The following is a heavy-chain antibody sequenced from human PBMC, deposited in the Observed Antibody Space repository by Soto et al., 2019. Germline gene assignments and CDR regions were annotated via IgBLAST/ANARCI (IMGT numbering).Heavy chain of an antibody. CDR2: IGIGSSTK. CDR3: ARDQLYYNDISGRPLNAFDV. J-gene: IGHJ3*01. D-gene: IGHD3-22*01. Sequence: GGSLRLSCAASGFTFSSYGMNWVRQAPGRGLEWVSYIGIGSSTKYYADSVKGRFTISRDNAKNSLYLQMNSLRAEDTAVYYCARDQLYYNDISGRPLNAFDVWGQGTMVTFSS. CDR1: GFTFSSYG. V-gene: IGHV3-48*01.